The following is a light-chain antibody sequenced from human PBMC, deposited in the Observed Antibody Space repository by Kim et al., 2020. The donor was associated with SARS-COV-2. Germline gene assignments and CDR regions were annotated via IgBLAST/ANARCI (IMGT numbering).Light chain of an antibody. CDR3: LQHSTYPIT. Sequence: SAFVGDRVTITWRASQDIRNDLGWYQQNPGRAPKRLIYGASSLQSGVPSRFSGSGSGTEFTLTISSVQPEDFATYFCLQHSTYPITFGQGTRLE. V-gene: IGKV1-17*01. J-gene: IGKJ5*01. CDR2: GAS. CDR1: QDIRND.